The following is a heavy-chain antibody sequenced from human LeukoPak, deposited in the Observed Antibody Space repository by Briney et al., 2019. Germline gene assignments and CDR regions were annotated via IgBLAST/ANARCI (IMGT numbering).Heavy chain of an antibody. CDR1: GGSISSYY. Sequence: SETLSLTCPVSGGSISSYYWSWIRQPPGKGLEGIGYIYYSGSTTYNPSLKSRVTISVDTSKNQFSLKLSSVTAADTAVYYCARDFGGSDGYTGYWYFDLWGRGTLVTVSS. J-gene: IGHJ2*01. CDR3: ARDFGGSDGYTGYWYFDL. V-gene: IGHV4-59*01. D-gene: IGHD5-24*01. CDR2: IYYSGST.